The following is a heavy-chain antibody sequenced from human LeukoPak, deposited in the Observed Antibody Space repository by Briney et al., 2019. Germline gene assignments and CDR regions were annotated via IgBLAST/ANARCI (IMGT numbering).Heavy chain of an antibody. V-gene: IGHV3-30*04. J-gene: IGHJ4*02. CDR3: AGGRTYYYDSSGYYY. D-gene: IGHD3-22*01. CDR2: ISYDGSNK. CDR1: GFTFSSYA. Sequence: GGSLRLSCAASGFTFSSYAMHWVRQAPGKGLEWVAVISYDGSNKYYADSVKGRFTISRDNPKNTLYLQMNSLRAEDTAVYYCAGGRTYYYDSSGYYYWGQGTLVTVSS.